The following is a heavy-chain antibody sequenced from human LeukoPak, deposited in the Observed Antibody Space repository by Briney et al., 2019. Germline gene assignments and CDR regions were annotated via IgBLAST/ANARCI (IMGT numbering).Heavy chain of an antibody. CDR3: AGGGRPYDILTGCNY. J-gene: IGHJ4*02. Sequence: GGSLRLSCAASGFTFSSYSMNWVRQAPGKGLEWVSSISSSSSYIYYADSVKGRFTISRDNAKNSLYLQMNSLRAEDTAVYYCAGGGRPYDILTGCNYWGQGTLVTVSS. CDR2: ISSSSSYI. D-gene: IGHD3-9*01. V-gene: IGHV3-21*01. CDR1: GFTFSSYS.